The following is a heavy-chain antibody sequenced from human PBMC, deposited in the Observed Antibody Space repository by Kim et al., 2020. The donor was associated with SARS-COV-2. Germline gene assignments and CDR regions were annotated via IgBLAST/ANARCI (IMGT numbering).Heavy chain of an antibody. J-gene: IGHJ6*02. Sequence: ASVKVSCKASGYTFTSYGISWVRQAPGQGLEWMGWISAYNGNTNYAQKLQGRVTMTTDTSTSTAYMELRSLRSDDTAVYYCARASVGSGSLLYYGMDVWGQGTTVTVSS. CDR2: ISAYNGNT. D-gene: IGHD3-10*01. V-gene: IGHV1-18*04. CDR3: ARASVGSGSLLYYGMDV. CDR1: GYTFTSYG.